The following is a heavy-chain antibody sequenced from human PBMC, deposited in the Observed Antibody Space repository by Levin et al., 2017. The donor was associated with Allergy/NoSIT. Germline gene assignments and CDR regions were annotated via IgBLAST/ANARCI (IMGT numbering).Heavy chain of an antibody. CDR2: INPNSGGT. V-gene: IGHV1-2*06. Sequence: GESLKISCKASGYTFTGYYMHWVRQAPGQGLEWMGRINPNSGGTNYAQKFQGRVTMTRDTSISTAYMELSRLRSDDTAVYYCASLLAVAGSGGYWGQGTLVTVSS. CDR1: GYTFTGYY. CDR3: ASLLAVAGSGGY. D-gene: IGHD6-19*01. J-gene: IGHJ4*02.